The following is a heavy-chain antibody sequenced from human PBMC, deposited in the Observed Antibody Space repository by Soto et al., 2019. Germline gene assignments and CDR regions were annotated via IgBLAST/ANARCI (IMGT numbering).Heavy chain of an antibody. J-gene: IGHJ4*02. CDR1: GGSISSYY. Sequence: PSETLSLTCTVSGGSISSYYWSWIRQPPGKGLEWVGYIYYSGSTNYNPSLKSRVTISVDTSKNQFSLKLSSVTAADTAVYYCAREFYSGYVDYWGQGTLLTVSS. CDR2: IYYSGST. V-gene: IGHV4-59*01. CDR3: AREFYSGYVDY. D-gene: IGHD1-26*01.